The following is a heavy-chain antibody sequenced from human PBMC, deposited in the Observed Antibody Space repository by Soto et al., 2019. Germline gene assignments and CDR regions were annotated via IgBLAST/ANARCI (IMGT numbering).Heavy chain of an antibody. Sequence: SETLSLTCTVSGGSISSYYWSWIRQPPGKGLEWIGYIYYSGSTNYNPSLNSRVTISVDTSKNQFSLKLSSVTAADTAVYYCARAGGAIDIWGQGTMVTVSS. CDR2: IYYSGST. CDR3: ARAGGAIDI. CDR1: GGSISSYY. D-gene: IGHD3-10*01. J-gene: IGHJ3*02. V-gene: IGHV4-59*01.